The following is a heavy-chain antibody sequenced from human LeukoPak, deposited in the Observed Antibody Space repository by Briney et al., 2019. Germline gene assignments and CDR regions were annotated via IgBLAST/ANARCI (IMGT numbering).Heavy chain of an antibody. CDR3: ARWRGSTSERSDY. CDR2: ISSSSSYI. D-gene: IGHD2-2*01. Sequence: GGSLRLSCAASGFTFSGYSMNWVRQAPGKGLEWVSSISSSSSYIYYADSVKGRFTISRDNAKNSLYLQMDSLRVEDTATYYCARWRGSTSERSDYWGQGTLVTVSS. V-gene: IGHV3-21*01. CDR1: GFTFSGYS. J-gene: IGHJ4*02.